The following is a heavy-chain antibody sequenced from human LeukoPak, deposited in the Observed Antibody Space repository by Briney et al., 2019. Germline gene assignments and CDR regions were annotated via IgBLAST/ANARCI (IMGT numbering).Heavy chain of an antibody. D-gene: IGHD4-23*01. CDR2: ISYDGSNK. Sequence: GGSLRLSCAASGFTFSNYAMHWVRQAPGKGLEWVAVISYDGSNKYYANSVKGRFTIFRDNSKNTLYLEMNSLRAEDTAICYCAKGYGGKFFYFDYWGQGTLVTVSS. J-gene: IGHJ4*02. CDR3: AKGYGGKFFYFDY. V-gene: IGHV3-30-3*01. CDR1: GFTFSNYA.